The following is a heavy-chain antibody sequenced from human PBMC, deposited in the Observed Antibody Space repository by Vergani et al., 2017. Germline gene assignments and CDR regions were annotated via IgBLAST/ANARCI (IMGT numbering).Heavy chain of an antibody. CDR1: GFTFDDYA. Sequence: EVQLVESGGGLVQPGRSLRLSCAASGFTFDDYAMHWVRQAPGKGLEWVSGINWNSDSIAYADSVKGRFTISRDNSKNTLYLQMNSLRAEDTAVYFCVKDPRDIVAVPGPHEYWGQGTLVTVSS. V-gene: IGHV3-9*01. J-gene: IGHJ4*02. CDR2: INWNSDSI. CDR3: VKDPRDIVAVPGPHEY. D-gene: IGHD2-2*01.